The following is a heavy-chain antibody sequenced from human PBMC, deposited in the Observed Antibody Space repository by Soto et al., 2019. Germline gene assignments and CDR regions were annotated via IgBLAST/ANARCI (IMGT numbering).Heavy chain of an antibody. D-gene: IGHD3-22*01. CDR2: IGAYNGAT. CDR1: GYSFTTYG. V-gene: IGHV1-18*01. CDR3: AREGWGYDASGYHPTGSL. Sequence: QVQLVQSGAEVKRPGASVKVSCEASGYSFTTYGITWVRQAPGQGLEWMGWIGAYNGATNYAQRVQGRVTMSIDPAINPAYMELRSLRSDDTAVYYCAREGWGYDASGYHPTGSLWGQGTLVTVSS. J-gene: IGHJ4*02.